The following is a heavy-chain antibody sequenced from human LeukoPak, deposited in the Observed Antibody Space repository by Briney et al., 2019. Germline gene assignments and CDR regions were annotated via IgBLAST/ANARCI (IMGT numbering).Heavy chain of an antibody. Sequence: PSETLSLTCTVSGGSISSSSYYWGWIRQPAGKGLEWIGRIYTSGSTNYNPSLKSRVTISVDKSKNQFSLKLSSVTAADTAVYYCARGFGTTYYYDYWGQGTLVTVSS. CDR2: IYTSGST. CDR1: GGSISSSSYY. CDR3: ARGFGTTYYYDY. V-gene: IGHV4-61*02. J-gene: IGHJ4*02. D-gene: IGHD2-2*01.